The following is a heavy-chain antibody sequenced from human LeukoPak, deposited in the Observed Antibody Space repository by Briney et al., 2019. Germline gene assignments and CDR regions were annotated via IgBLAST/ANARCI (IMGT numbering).Heavy chain of an antibody. CDR2: IYYSGST. CDR1: GGSISSYY. Sequence: SETLSLTCTVSGGSISSYYWGWIRQPPGKGLEWIGRIYYSGSTYYNPSLKSRVTISVDTSKNQFSLKLSSVTAADTAVYYCARGITMVRGVNGYMDVWGKGTTVTISS. D-gene: IGHD3-10*01. CDR3: ARGITMVRGVNGYMDV. V-gene: IGHV4-39*01. J-gene: IGHJ6*03.